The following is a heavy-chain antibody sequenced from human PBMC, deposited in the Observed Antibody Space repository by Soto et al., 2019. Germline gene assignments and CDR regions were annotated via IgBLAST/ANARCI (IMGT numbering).Heavy chain of an antibody. CDR3: ARLGFEIISSLYKY. D-gene: IGHD6-6*01. CDR1: GYSFTSYW. V-gene: IGHV5-51*01. Sequence: GESLKISFKGSGYSFTSYWIGWVRQMPGKVLELMGIIYPGDSDTRYSPSFQGQVTISADKSISTAYLQWSSLKASDTAMYYCARLGFEIISSLYKYWGQGTLVNVSS. CDR2: IYPGDSDT. J-gene: IGHJ4*02.